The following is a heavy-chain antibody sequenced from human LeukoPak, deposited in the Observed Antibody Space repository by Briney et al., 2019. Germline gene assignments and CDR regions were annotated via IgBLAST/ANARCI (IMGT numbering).Heavy chain of an antibody. Sequence: PGGSLRLSCAASGFTFSDYYMSWIRQAPGKGLEWVSYISSSGGTIYYADSVKGRFTISRDNAKNSLYLQMNSLRAEDTAVYYCARPPQTYYDSSGPLDYWGQGTLVTVSS. CDR3: ARPPQTYYDSSGPLDY. V-gene: IGHV3-11*04. J-gene: IGHJ4*02. CDR2: ISSSGGTI. D-gene: IGHD3-22*01. CDR1: GFTFSDYY.